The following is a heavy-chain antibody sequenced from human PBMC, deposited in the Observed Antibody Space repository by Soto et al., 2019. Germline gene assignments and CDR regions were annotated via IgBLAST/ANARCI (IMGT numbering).Heavy chain of an antibody. D-gene: IGHD4-17*01. J-gene: IGHJ6*03. Sequence: ASVKVSCKASGYTFTSYDINWVRQATGQGLEWMGWMNPNSGNTGYAQKFQGRVTMTRNTSISTAYMELSSLRSEDTAVYYCARGQATVRGRKYYYMDVWGKGTTVTVSS. CDR2: MNPNSGNT. CDR3: ARGQATVRGRKYYYMDV. V-gene: IGHV1-8*01. CDR1: GYTFTSYD.